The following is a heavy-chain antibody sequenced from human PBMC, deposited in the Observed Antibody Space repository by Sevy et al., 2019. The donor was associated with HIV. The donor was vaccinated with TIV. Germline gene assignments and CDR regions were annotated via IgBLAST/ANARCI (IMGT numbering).Heavy chain of an antibody. V-gene: IGHV3-48*02. CDR1: GFTFSSYS. Sequence: GGCLRLSCAASGFTFSSYSMNCVRQAPGKGLEWVSYISSSSSTIYYADSVKGRFTISRDNAKNSLYLQMNSLSDEDSAVYYCARTGRFLQWLPLPDYWGQGTQVLVSS. D-gene: IGHD3-3*01. CDR3: ARTGRFLQWLPLPDY. CDR2: ISSSSSTI. J-gene: IGHJ4*02.